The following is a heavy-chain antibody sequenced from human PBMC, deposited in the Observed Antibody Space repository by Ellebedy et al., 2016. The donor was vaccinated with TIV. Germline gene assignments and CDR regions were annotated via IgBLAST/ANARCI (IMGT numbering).Heavy chain of an antibody. J-gene: IGHJ6*02. CDR2: IGTAGDT. CDR1: GFIFSTYD. Sequence: GESLKISCAASGFIFSTYDLHWVRQVTGKGLEWVSGIGTAGDTYYSGSVQGRFTISKDIARNPLYLQMNSLRAGDTATYYCARDRGTQGVRGMDVWGQGTTVTVSS. V-gene: IGHV3-13*01. CDR3: ARDRGTQGVRGMDV. D-gene: IGHD1-7*01.